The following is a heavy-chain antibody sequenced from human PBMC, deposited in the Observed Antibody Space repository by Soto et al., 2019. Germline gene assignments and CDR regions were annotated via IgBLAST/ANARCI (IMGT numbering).Heavy chain of an antibody. V-gene: IGHV3-48*01. J-gene: IGHJ4*01. D-gene: IGHD5-12*01. CDR3: ARGRRDGYNSFDY. CDR2: ISSSSSTI. Sequence: EVQLVESGGGLVQPGGSLRLSCAASGFTFSSYSMNWVRQAPGKGLEWVSYISSSSSTIYYADSVKGRFTISRDNAKNSLYLQRNSLRAEDTAVYYCARGRRDGYNSFDYWGQEPWSPSPQ. CDR1: GFTFSSYS.